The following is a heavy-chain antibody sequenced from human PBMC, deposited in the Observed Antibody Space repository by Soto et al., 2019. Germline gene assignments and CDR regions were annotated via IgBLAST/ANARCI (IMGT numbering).Heavy chain of an antibody. Sequence: PSETLSLTCTVSGGSISSGGYYWSWIRQHPGKGLEWIGYIYYSGSTYYNPSLKSRVTISVDTTKNQFSLKLSSVTAADTAVYYCARAGLYCISTSCVDWFDPWGQGTLVTVSS. CDR1: GGSISSGGYY. D-gene: IGHD2-2*01. CDR3: ARAGLYCISTSCVDWFDP. CDR2: IYYSGST. V-gene: IGHV4-31*03. J-gene: IGHJ5*02.